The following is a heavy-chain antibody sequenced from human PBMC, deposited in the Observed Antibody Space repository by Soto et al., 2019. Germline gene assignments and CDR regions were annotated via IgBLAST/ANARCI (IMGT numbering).Heavy chain of an antibody. CDR3: ARPYAGSYDSDH. V-gene: IGHV3-74*01. J-gene: IGHJ1*01. CDR2: INTDGSTT. CDR1: GLTFSIYW. D-gene: IGHD1-26*01. Sequence: GGSLRLSCAASGLTFSIYWMHWVRQAPGKGLVWVSRINTDGSTTNYADSVKGRFTISRDNAKNTLYLQMNSLRAEDTAVYYCARPYAGSYDSDHWGQGTLVTVDS.